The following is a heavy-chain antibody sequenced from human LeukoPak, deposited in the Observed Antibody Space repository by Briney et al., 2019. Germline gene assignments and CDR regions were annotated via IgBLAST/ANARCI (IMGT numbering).Heavy chain of an antibody. CDR2: IYYSGST. CDR3: ARGVSRGYSYGRYYMDV. V-gene: IGHV4-59*01. D-gene: IGHD5-18*01. Sequence: SETLSLTCTVSGGSISSYYWSWIRQPPGKGLEWIGCIYYSGSTNNNPSLKSRVTISVDKSKNQISLKLSSVTAADTAVYYCARGVSRGYSYGRYYMDVWGKGTTVTVSS. CDR1: GGSISSYY. J-gene: IGHJ6*03.